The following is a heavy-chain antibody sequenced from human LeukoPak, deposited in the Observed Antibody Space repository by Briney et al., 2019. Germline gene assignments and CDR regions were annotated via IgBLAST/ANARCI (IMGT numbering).Heavy chain of an antibody. D-gene: IGHD6-13*01. CDR3: ARVVSGSSSWYDERNYYYYYMDV. V-gene: IGHV1-18*01. Sequence: ASVKVSCKASGYTFTSYGISWVRQAPGQGLEWMGWISAYNGNTNYAQKLQGRVTMTTDTSTSTAYMELRSLRSDDTAVYYCARVVSGSSSWYDERNYYYYYMDVWGKGTTVTVSS. CDR2: ISAYNGNT. CDR1: GYTFTSYG. J-gene: IGHJ6*03.